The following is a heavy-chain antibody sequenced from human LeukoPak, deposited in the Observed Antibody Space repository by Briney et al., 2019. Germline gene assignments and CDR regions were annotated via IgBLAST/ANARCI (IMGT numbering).Heavy chain of an antibody. D-gene: IGHD1-26*01. CDR2: ITTNGGST. CDR3: ARVWETQYYFDH. V-gene: IGHV3-64*04. Sequence: PGGSLRLSCSASGFIYSSYYMHWVRQAPGKGLEHVSAITTNGGSTYYADSVKGRFSISRDNYKKTLYLHMDSLRAEDTAVYFCARVWETQYYFDHWGQGTLVTVSS. CDR1: GFIYSSYY. J-gene: IGHJ4*02.